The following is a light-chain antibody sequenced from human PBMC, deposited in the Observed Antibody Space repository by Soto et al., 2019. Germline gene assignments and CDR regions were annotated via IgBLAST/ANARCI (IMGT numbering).Light chain of an antibody. J-gene: IGKJ3*01. CDR2: GAS. Sequence: EIVLTQSPGTLSLSPGERATLSCRASQSVSSSYLAWYQQKPGQAPRLLIYGASSRAAGIPDRFSGSGSGTDFTLTISSLGPEDFAVYYCQQYGSSPPRVTFGPGTKVDIK. CDR1: QSVSSSY. V-gene: IGKV3-20*01. CDR3: QQYGSSPPRVT.